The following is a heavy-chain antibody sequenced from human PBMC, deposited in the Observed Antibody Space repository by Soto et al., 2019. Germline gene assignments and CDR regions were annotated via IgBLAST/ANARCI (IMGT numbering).Heavy chain of an antibody. V-gene: IGHV1-69*13. Sequence: GASVKVSCKASGGTFSSYAISWVRQAPGQGLEWMGGIIPIFGTANYAQKFQGRVTITADESTSTAYMELSSLRSEDTAVYYCARVTSITGTTYYGMDVWGQGTTVTVSS. CDR2: IIPIFGTA. CDR1: GGTFSSYA. J-gene: IGHJ6*02. D-gene: IGHD1-7*01. CDR3: ARVTSITGTTYYGMDV.